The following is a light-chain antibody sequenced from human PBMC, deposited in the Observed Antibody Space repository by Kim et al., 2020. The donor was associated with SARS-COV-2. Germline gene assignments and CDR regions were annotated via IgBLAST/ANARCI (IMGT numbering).Light chain of an antibody. J-gene: IGLJ2*01. CDR1: SLRSYY. V-gene: IGLV3-19*01. CDR2: GKN. Sequence: ACVQTVSITCQGDSLRSYYASWYQQKPGQAPVLVIYGKNNRPSGIPDRFSGSSSGNTASLTITGAQAEDEADYYCNSRDSSGNHVVFGGGTKLTVL. CDR3: NSRDSSGNHVV.